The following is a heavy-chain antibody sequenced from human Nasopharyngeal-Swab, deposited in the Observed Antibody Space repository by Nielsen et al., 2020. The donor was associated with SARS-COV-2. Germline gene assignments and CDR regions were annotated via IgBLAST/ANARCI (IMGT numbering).Heavy chain of an antibody. D-gene: IGHD3-16*01. Sequence: GSLRLSCTVSGGSISSYYWSWIRQPAGKGLEWIGRIYTSGSTNYNPSLKSRVTMSVDTSKNQFSLKLSSVTAADTAVYYCARDPYWGIDYWGQGTLVTVSS. CDR2: IYTSGST. V-gene: IGHV4-4*07. J-gene: IGHJ4*02. CDR3: ARDPYWGIDY. CDR1: GGSISSYY.